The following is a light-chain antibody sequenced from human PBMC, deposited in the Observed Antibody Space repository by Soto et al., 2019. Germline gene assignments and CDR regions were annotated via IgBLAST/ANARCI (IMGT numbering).Light chain of an antibody. V-gene: IGLV2-8*01. J-gene: IGLJ2*01. CDR1: SSDVGGYSY. Sequence: QSALTQPPSASGSPGQSVTISCTGTSSDVGGYSYVSWYQQHPGKAPKLMIYEVNKRPSGVPDRFSGSKSGNTASLTVSGLQAEDEADYYCTSLRVFGGGTQLPS. CDR3: TSLRV. CDR2: EVN.